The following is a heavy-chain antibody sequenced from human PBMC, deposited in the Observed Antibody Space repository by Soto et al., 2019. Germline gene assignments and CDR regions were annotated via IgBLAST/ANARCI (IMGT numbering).Heavy chain of an antibody. CDR3: ARDRGFGEWHYYYGMDV. J-gene: IGHJ6*02. Sequence: PSETLSLTCTVSGGSISSYYWRWIRQPAGKGLEWIGRIYTSGSPNYNPSLKSRVTMSVDTSKNQFSLKLSSVTAADTAVYYCARDRGFGEWHYYYGMDVWGQGTTVTVSS. CDR1: GGSISSYY. CDR2: IYTSGSP. D-gene: IGHD3-10*01. V-gene: IGHV4-4*07.